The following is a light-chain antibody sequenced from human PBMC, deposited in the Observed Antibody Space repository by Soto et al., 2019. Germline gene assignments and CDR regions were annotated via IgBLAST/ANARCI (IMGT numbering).Light chain of an antibody. J-gene: IGLJ2*01. CDR3: CSYAGSSTSRV. Sequence: QSALTQPASVSGSPGQSITISCTGTSSDVGSYNLVSWYQQHPGKAPKLMIYEGSKRPSGVSNRFSDSKSGNTASLTISRLQAEDEADYYCCSYAGSSTSRVFGGGTKLTVL. CDR1: SSDVGSYNL. V-gene: IGLV2-23*01. CDR2: EGS.